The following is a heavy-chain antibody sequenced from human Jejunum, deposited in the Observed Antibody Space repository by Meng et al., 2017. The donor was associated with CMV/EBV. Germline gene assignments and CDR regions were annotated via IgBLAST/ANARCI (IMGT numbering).Heavy chain of an antibody. CDR1: GSISGYS. V-gene: IGHV4-59*01. D-gene: IGHD3-10*01. CDR2: IHYGGST. J-gene: IGHJ6*02. Sequence: GSISGYSWSWIRQPPGKGLEWIGYIHYGGSTTYEPSLESRVTISVDTTKNQFSLKVSSVTAADTAVYYCARIGLVRGPKPYGMDVWGQGTTVTVSS. CDR3: ARIGLVRGPKPYGMDV.